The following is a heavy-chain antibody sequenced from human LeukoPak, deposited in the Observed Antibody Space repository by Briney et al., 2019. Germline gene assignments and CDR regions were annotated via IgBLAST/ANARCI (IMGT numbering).Heavy chain of an antibody. J-gene: IGHJ5*02. D-gene: IGHD6-19*01. Sequence: PGGSLRLSCAASGFTFSYYAMTWVRQTPGKGLEWVSGSSGGASSTHYADSVKGRFTISRDNSENTLYLQMNSLRAEDTAVYYCAKGGGSDWSNWFDPWGQGTLVTVSS. V-gene: IGHV3-23*01. CDR3: AKGGGSDWSNWFDP. CDR2: SSGGASST. CDR1: GFTFSYYA.